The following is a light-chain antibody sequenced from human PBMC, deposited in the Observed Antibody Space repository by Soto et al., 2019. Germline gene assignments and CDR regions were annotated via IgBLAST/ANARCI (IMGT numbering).Light chain of an antibody. V-gene: IGKV4-1*01. J-gene: IGKJ1*01. CDR3: QKYYDPPPA. CDR1: QSVLHASKNNNY. CDR2: WAS. Sequence: DIVMTQSPDSLAVSLGERATINCKSSQSVLHASKNNNYLAWYQQKPGQPPKLLIYWASTRESGVPDRFSGSGSGTDFTLTISRLQAEDVAVYYCQKYYDPPPAFGHGTKVEIK.